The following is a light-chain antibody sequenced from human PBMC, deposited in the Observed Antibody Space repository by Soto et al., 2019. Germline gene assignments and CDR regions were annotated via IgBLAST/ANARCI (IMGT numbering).Light chain of an antibody. V-gene: IGKV1-33*01. CDR3: QQYENLPT. CDR1: QNINNY. J-gene: IGKJ5*01. CDR2: DAS. Sequence: DIKMPQSPSSLSASVADRVAIACQASQNINNYVNWYQQKPGRAPKLLIYDASNLEAGVPSRFRGSGSGTDFTFTISRLQPEDIATYYCQQYENLPTFGQGTRLEI.